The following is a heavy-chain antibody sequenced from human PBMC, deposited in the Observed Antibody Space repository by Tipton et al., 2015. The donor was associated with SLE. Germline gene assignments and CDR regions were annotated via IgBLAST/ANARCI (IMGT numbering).Heavy chain of an antibody. D-gene: IGHD3-3*01. V-gene: IGHV3-66*03. J-gene: IGHJ4*02. CDR2: IYSGGST. CDR1: GFTVSSNY. Sequence: QLVQSGGGLIQPGGSLRLSCAASGFTVSSNYMSWVRQAPGKGLEWVSVIYSGGSTYYADSVKGRFTISRDNSKNTLYLQMNSLRAEDTAVYYCAKDSLAPGDFWSGYDFDYWGQGTLVTVSS. CDR3: AKDSLAPGDFWSGYDFDY.